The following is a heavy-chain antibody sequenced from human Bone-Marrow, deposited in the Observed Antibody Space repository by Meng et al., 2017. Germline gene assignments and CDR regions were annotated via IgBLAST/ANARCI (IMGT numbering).Heavy chain of an antibody. CDR1: GFTFDDYA. V-gene: IGHV3-9*01. Sequence: SLKISCAASGFTFDDYAMHWVRQAPGKGLEWVSGISWNSGSIGYADSVKGRFTISRDNAKNSLYLQMNSLRAEDTAMYYCASSAGIAVAAGGMDVWGQGTTVTVSS. D-gene: IGHD6-19*01. CDR3: ASSAGIAVAAGGMDV. J-gene: IGHJ6*02. CDR2: ISWNSGSI.